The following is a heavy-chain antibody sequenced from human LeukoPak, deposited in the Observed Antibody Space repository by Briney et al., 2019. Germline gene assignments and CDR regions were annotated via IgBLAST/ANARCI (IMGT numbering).Heavy chain of an antibody. CDR1: GVSLSSSNSY. CDR2: IYYSGNT. J-gene: IGHJ5*02. V-gene: IGHV4-39*07. D-gene: IGHD3-10*01. Sequence: SETLSLTCTVSGVSLSSSNSYWGWIRQPPGKGLEWIGSIYYSGNTYYNASLKSRVSISIDRSRTQFSLKLSSVTAADTAFYYCSRYDSDTGDFDPWGQGTLVTISS. CDR3: SRYDSDTGDFDP.